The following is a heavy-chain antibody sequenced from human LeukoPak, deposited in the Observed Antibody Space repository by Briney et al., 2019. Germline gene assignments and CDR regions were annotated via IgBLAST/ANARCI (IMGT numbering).Heavy chain of an antibody. CDR3: ARAQRGYSSSH. CDR1: GGSISSYY. J-gene: IGHJ4*02. Sequence: SETLSLTCTVSGGSISSYYWSWIRQPPGKGLEWIGYIYYSGSTNYNPSLKSRVTISVDTSKNQFSLKLSSVTAADTAVYYCARAQRGYSSSHWGQGTLVTVSS. CDR2: IYYSGST. D-gene: IGHD6-13*01. V-gene: IGHV4-59*12.